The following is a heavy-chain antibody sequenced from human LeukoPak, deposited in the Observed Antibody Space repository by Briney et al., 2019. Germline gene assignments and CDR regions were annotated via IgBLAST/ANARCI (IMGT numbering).Heavy chain of an antibody. D-gene: IGHD3-10*01. CDR2: IDPTGTST. J-gene: IGHJ5*02. Sequence: ASVKVSCKTSGYTFTNNWMHWVRQAPGQGLEWVGVIDPTGTSTLYAQNFQCRVTLTRDMSTTTGYMELRSLTSEDTAVYYCARDHSVGDIAWWFDPWGQGTLVSVSS. V-gene: IGHV1-46*01. CDR1: GYTFTNNW. CDR3: ARDHSVGDIAWWFDP.